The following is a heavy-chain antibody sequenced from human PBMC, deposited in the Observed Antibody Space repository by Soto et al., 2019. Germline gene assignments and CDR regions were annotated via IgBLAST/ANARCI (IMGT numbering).Heavy chain of an antibody. D-gene: IGHD3-22*01. CDR3: ARGPYYYDSSGYWVEGAFDI. CDR2: IKQDGSEK. J-gene: IGHJ3*02. V-gene: IGHV3-7*03. Sequence: PVGSLRLSCAASGFTFSSYWMSWVRQAPGKGLEWVANIKQDGSEKYYVDSVKGRFTISRDNAKNSLYLQMNSLRAEDTAVYYCARGPYYYDSSGYWVEGAFDIWGRGTMVTVSS. CDR1: GFTFSSYW.